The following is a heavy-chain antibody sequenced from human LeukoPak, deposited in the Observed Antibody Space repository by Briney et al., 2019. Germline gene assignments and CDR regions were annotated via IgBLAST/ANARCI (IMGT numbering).Heavy chain of an antibody. V-gene: IGHV3-23*01. CDR3: ARGSGDYARADY. CDR1: GFTFSSYA. J-gene: IGHJ4*02. CDR2: ISGSGGTT. Sequence: PGGSLRLSCAASGFTFSSYAMTWVRQAPGKGLDWVSAISGSGGTTYSADSVRGRFTISRDNSKNTLYLQMNSLRAEDTAVYYCARGSGDYARADYWGQGTLVTVSS. D-gene: IGHD4-17*01.